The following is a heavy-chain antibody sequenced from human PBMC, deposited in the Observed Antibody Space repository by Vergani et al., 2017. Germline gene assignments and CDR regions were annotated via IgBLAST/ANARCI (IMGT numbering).Heavy chain of an antibody. D-gene: IGHD6-13*01. CDR3: ARAAAAVH. V-gene: IGHV3-21*01. J-gene: IGHJ4*02. CDR1: GGSFSGYY. Sequence: VQLQQWGAGLLKPSETLSLTCAVYGGSFSGYYWSWIRQPPGKGLEWVSSISSSSSYIYYADSVKGRFTISRDNAKNSLYLQMNSLRAEDTAVYYCARAAAAVHWGQGTLVTVSS. CDR2: ISSSSSYI.